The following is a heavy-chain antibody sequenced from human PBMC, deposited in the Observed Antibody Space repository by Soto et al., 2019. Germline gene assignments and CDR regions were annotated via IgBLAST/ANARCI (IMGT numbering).Heavy chain of an antibody. CDR2: INVGDGHT. D-gene: IGHD4-17*01. CDR3: AREPYGGNEYDY. V-gene: IGHV1-3*01. Sequence: ASVKVSCKASGYTFTSYGISWVRQAPGQRLEWMGWINVGDGHTKYSQKFQGRVTITRDTSASTAYMELSSLRSDDTAVFYCAREPYGGNEYDYWR. J-gene: IGHJ4*01. CDR1: GYTFTSYG.